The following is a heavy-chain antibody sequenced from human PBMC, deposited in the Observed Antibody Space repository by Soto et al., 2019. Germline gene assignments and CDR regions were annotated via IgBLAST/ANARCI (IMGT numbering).Heavy chain of an antibody. CDR3: ATMGTPATGLYYFDY. V-gene: IGHV4-30-4*01. J-gene: IGHJ4*02. D-gene: IGHD1-7*01. CDR2: ISYGGST. Sequence: QVQLQESGPGLVKPSQTLSLTCTVSGGSISSGNYYWSWIRQPPGKGLEWIGFISYGGSTYYSASLKSRFTISVDTSKNPFSLNLSFVTAADTAVYYCATMGTPATGLYYFDYWGQGTLVTVSS. CDR1: GGSISSGNYY.